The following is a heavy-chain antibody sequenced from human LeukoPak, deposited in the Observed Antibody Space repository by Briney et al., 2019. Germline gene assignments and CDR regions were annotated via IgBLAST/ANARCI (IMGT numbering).Heavy chain of an antibody. CDR2: ISYDGSNQ. V-gene: IGHV3-30*18. CDR1: GFSFSSFA. J-gene: IGHJ4*02. D-gene: IGHD6-19*01. CDR3: AKERYGSGWAAGDY. Sequence: PGKSLRLSCAASGFSFSSFAMHWVRQAPGKGLEWVAVISYDGSNQYYADSVKGRFTISRDNSKNTLYLQMNSLRPDDTAVFYCAKERYGSGWAAGDYWGQGTLVTVSS.